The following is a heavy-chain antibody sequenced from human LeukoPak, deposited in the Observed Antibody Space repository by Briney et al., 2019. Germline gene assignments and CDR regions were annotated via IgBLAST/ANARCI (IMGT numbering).Heavy chain of an antibody. Sequence: ASVKVSCKASGYTFTGYYMHWVRQPPGQGLEWMGWINPNNGGTNYAQKFQGRVTMTRDTSISTAYMELSSLRSDDTAVYYCARVDCSSTSCYLDYWGQGTLVTVSS. CDR2: INPNNGGT. V-gene: IGHV1-2*02. CDR1: GYTFTGYY. J-gene: IGHJ4*02. D-gene: IGHD2-2*01. CDR3: ARVDCSSTSCYLDY.